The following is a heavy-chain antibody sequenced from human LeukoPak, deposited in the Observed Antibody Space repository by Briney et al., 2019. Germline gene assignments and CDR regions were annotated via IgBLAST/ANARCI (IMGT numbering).Heavy chain of an antibody. CDR1: GFTFSTYA. J-gene: IGHJ4*02. V-gene: IGHV3-23*01. D-gene: IGHD3-10*01. CDR2: ISGGGGST. CDR3: ASNDGSGSLSFDY. Sequence: GGSLRLSCAASGFTFSTYAMGWVRQAPGKGLEWVSAISGGGGSTYYADSVKGRFTISRDNSKNTLYLQMNSLRAEDTAVYYCASNDGSGSLSFDYWGQGTLVTVSS.